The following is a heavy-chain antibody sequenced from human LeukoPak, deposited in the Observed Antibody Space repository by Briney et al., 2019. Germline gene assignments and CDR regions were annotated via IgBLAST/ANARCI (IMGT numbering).Heavy chain of an antibody. CDR3: AKSYFDYSTYYSYYFNL. CDR1: GGSISGGY. J-gene: IGHJ4*02. Sequence: SETLSLTCTVSGGSISGGYWSWIRQPPGRGLEWIGYVYTSGSTNYNPSLKSRVTISVDTSKSQFSPKLSSATAADTAVYYCAKSYFDYSTYYSYYFNLGGQGALVTVFS. V-gene: IGHV4-4*09. CDR2: VYTSGST. D-gene: IGHD4-11*01.